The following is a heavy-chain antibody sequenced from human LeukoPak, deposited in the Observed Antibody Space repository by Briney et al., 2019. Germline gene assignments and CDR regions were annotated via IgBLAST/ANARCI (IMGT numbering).Heavy chain of an antibody. Sequence: SGTLSLTCTVSGGSISSYYWSWIRQPPGKGLEWIGYIYYSGSTNYNPSLKSRVTISVDTSKNQFSLKLSSVTAADTAVYYCARLAVRDYYGSGSYYRAIDYWGQGTLVTVSS. CDR3: ARLAVRDYYGSGSYYRAIDY. V-gene: IGHV4-59*12. CDR1: GGSISSYY. J-gene: IGHJ4*02. CDR2: IYYSGST. D-gene: IGHD3-10*01.